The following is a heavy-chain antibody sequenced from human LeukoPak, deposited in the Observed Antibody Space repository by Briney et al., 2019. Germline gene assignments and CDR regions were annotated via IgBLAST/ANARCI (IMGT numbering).Heavy chain of an antibody. CDR2: ISKTGTTI. CDR3: VAGVALDY. J-gene: IGHJ4*02. V-gene: IGHV3-11*01. CDR1: GLNFSVYY. D-gene: IGHD3-3*01. Sequence: GGSLRLSCAVSGLNFSVYYMTWIRQAPGNGLEAPGKGLEWLSHISKTGTTIYYADSVKGRFTISRDNAKNSLYLHMNSLRADDMTVYYCVAGVALDYWGQGALVTVSS.